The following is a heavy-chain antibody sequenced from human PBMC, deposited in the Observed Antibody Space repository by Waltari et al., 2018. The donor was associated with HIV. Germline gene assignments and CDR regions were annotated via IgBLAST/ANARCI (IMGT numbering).Heavy chain of an antibody. V-gene: IGHV3-64*01. Sequence: AASGFTFSSYAMHWVRQAPGKGLEYVSAISSNGGSTYYANSVKGRFTISRDNSKNTLYLQMGSLRAEDMAVYYCARDDCSSTSCYRYYYYGMDVWGQGTTVTVSS. D-gene: IGHD2-2*01. J-gene: IGHJ6*02. CDR2: ISSNGGST. CDR3: ARDDCSSTSCYRYYYYGMDV. CDR1: GFTFSSYA.